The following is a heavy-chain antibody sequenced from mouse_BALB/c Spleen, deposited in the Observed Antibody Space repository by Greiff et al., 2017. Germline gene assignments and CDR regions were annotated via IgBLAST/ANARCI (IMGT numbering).Heavy chain of an antibody. Sequence: DVKLQESGGGLVQPKGSLKLSCAASGFTFTTYAMNWVRQAPGKGLEWVARIRSKSNNYATYYADSVKDRFTISRDDSQSMLYLQMNNLKTEDTAMYYCVRISTTVVDWYFDVWGAGTTVTVSS. J-gene: IGHJ1*01. CDR1: GFTFTTYA. CDR2: IRSKSNNYAT. V-gene: IGHV10-1*02. D-gene: IGHD1-1*01. CDR3: VRISTTVVDWYFDV.